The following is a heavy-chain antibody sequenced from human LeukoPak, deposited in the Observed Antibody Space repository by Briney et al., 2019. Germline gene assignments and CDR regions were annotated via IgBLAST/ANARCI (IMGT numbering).Heavy chain of an antibody. CDR1: GFTFSSYA. CDR2: ISSDGSNK. V-gene: IGHV3-30*04. Sequence: GGSLRLSCAAPGFTFSSYAMHWVRQAPGKGLEWVAVISSDGSNKYYADSVKGRFTISRDNSKNTVYLQMNSLRPEDTALYYCARDKSYFGSGNYHYFDSWGQGALVIVSS. D-gene: IGHD3-10*01. CDR3: ARDKSYFGSGNYHYFDS. J-gene: IGHJ4*02.